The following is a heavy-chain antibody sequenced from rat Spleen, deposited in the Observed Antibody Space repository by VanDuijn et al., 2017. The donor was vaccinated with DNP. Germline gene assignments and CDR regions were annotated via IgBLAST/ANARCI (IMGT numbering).Heavy chain of an antibody. CDR1: GFSLADFS. V-gene: IGHV2-19*01. CDR3: ARTVWQLGGFAY. J-gene: IGHJ3*01. CDR2: LQSDGNT. Sequence: QVQLKESGPGLVQPSQTLSLTCTVSGFSLADFSVHWVRQTPEKGLEWMGRLQSDGNTDYNSVLKSRLSISRDTSKSQVFLKMNSLQTEDTAMYFCARTVWQLGGFAYWGQGTLVTVSS. D-gene: IGHD1-10*01.